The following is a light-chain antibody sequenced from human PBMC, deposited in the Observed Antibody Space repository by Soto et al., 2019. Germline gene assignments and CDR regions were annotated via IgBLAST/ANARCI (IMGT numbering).Light chain of an antibody. J-gene: IGKJ4*01. Sequence: DIQMTQSPSTLSASVGDRVTITCRASQSISSWLAWYQQKPGKAPKLLIYDASSLERGVPSRFSGSGSGTEFTLTISSLQPDDFATYYCQQYKSYPLTFGGGTKVDIK. CDR1: QSISSW. CDR3: QQYKSYPLT. CDR2: DAS. V-gene: IGKV1-5*01.